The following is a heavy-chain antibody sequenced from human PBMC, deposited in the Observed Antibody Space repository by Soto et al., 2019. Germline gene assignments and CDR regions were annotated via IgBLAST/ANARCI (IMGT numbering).Heavy chain of an antibody. CDR3: ARDLTCSSTSCYLDYYGMDV. CDR1: GYTFTGYY. J-gene: IGHJ6*02. CDR2: INPNSGGT. Sequence: QVQLVQSGAEVKKPGASVKVSCKASGYTFTGYYMHWVRQAPGQGLEWMGWINPNSGGTNYAQKFQGRVTMTRDTSISTAYRELSRLRSDDTAVYCCARDLTCSSTSCYLDYYGMDVWGQGTTVTVSS. V-gene: IGHV1-2*02. D-gene: IGHD2-2*01.